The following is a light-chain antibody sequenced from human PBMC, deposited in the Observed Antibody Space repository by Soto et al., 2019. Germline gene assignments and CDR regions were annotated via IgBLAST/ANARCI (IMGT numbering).Light chain of an antibody. CDR1: SSDVGAYNS. CDR3: SSYTSSSTLVV. J-gene: IGLJ2*01. Sequence: QSALTQPASVSGSPGQSITISCTGTSSDVGAYNSVCWYQHNPGKAPKLMIHDVSIRPSGASNRFSGSKSGNTASLTISGLQAEDEADYYCSSYTSSSTLVVFGGGTKVTVL. CDR2: DVS. V-gene: IGLV2-14*01.